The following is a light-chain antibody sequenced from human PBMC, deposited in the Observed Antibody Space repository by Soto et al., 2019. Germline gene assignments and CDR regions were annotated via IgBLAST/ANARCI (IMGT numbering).Light chain of an antibody. V-gene: IGKV3-11*01. CDR3: QQYGTSPWT. CDR2: DAS. CDR1: QSVKSY. J-gene: IGKJ1*01. Sequence: ENVLTQSPVTLSLSPGERATLSCRASQSVKSYLAWYQQKPGQAPRLLIYDASNRAAGIPARFSGSGSGTDFTLTISSLEPEDFAVYYCQQYGTSPWTFGQGTKVDIK.